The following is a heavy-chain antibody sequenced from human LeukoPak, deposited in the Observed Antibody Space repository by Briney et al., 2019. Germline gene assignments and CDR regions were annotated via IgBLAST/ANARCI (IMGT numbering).Heavy chain of an antibody. J-gene: IGHJ4*02. V-gene: IGHV3-30*03. CDR2: ISYDGTNK. D-gene: IGHD3-16*01. CDR3: AGGTYRAVDY. CDR1: GFTFSSYG. Sequence: GGSLRLSCAASGFTFSSYGMHWVRQAPGKGLEWVAVISYDGTNKYYAASVKGRFTISRDNSKNTVYLQMSSLRPEDTAVFYCAGGTYRAVDYWGQGTLVTVSS.